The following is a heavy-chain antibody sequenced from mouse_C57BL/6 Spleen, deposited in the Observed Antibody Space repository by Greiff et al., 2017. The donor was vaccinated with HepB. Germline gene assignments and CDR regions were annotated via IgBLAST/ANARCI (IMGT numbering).Heavy chain of an antibody. V-gene: IGHV5-17*01. CDR1: GFTFSDYG. Sequence: EVQVVESGGGLVKPGGSLKLSCAASGFTFSDYGMHWVRQAPEKGLEWVAYISSGSSTIYYADTVKGRFTISRDNAKNTLFLQMTSLRSEDTAMYYCARIYYYGSLSFDYWGQGTTLTVSS. J-gene: IGHJ2*01. CDR3: ARIYYYGSLSFDY. CDR2: ISSGSSTI. D-gene: IGHD1-1*01.